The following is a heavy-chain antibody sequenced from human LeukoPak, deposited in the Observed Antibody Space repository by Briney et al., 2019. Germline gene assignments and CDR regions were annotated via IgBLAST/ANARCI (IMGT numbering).Heavy chain of an antibody. Sequence: GGSLRLSCAASGFTFSSYWMNWVRQVPGKGLVWVSRIDSDGSTTRYVDSVKGRFTISRDNAKNTLYLQMNSLRAEDTAVYYCARDTTPFGYSYDSWGQGTLVTVSS. CDR1: GFTFSSYW. CDR3: ARDTTPFGYSYDS. V-gene: IGHV3-74*01. D-gene: IGHD5-18*01. J-gene: IGHJ4*02. CDR2: IDSDGSTT.